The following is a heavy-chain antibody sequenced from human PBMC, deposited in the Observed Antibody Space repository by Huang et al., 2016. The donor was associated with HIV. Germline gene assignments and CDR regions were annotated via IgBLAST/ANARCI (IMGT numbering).Heavy chain of an antibody. D-gene: IGHD6-13*01. CDR2: ITGRGSSS. Sequence: EVQLLESGGGLVQPGGSLRLYCAASGFTFSSYAMSWVRQAPGKGLGGVSSITGRGSSSYYADSVKGRFTISRDNSKNTLYLQMNSLRAEDTAIYYCAKADSGAAAGSLVDYWGQGTLVTVSS. CDR1: GFTFSSYA. CDR3: AKADSGAAAGSLVDY. J-gene: IGHJ4*02. V-gene: IGHV3-23*01.